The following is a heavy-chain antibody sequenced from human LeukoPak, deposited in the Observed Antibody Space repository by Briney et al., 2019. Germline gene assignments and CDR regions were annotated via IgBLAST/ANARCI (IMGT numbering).Heavy chain of an antibody. Sequence: GSSVKVSCKASGGTFINYAISWVRQAPGQGVEWMGRIIPIFGIANYAQKFQGRVTITADKSTSTAYMELSSLRSEDTAVYYCARRVGSSPDYYYGMDVWGQGTTVTVSS. J-gene: IGHJ6*02. D-gene: IGHD6-6*01. CDR2: IIPIFGIA. CDR3: ARRVGSSPDYYYGMDV. CDR1: GGTFINYA. V-gene: IGHV1-69*17.